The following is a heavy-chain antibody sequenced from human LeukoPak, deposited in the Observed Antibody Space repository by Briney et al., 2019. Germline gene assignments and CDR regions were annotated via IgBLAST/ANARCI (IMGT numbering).Heavy chain of an antibody. CDR3: ARDGVRYCSGGSCYWFDP. J-gene: IGHJ5*02. CDR2: ISYDGSNK. D-gene: IGHD2-15*01. Sequence: GGSLRLSCAASGFTFSSYAMHWVRQAPGKGLEWVAVISYDGSNKYYADSVKGRFTISRDNSKNTLYLQMNSLRAEGTAVYYCARDGVRYCSGGSCYWFDPWGQGTLVTVSS. CDR1: GFTFSSYA. V-gene: IGHV3-30-3*01.